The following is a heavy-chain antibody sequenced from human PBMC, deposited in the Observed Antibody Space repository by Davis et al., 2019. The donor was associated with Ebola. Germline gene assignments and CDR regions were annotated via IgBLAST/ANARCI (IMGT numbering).Heavy chain of an antibody. D-gene: IGHD6-19*01. CDR1: GFSLSTSGMC. CDR2: IDWDDDK. J-gene: IGHJ5*02. Sequence: SGPTLVKPTQTLTLTCTFSGFSLSTSGMCVSWIRQPPGKALEWLALIDWDDDKYYSTSLKTRLTISKDTSKNQVVLTMTNMDPVDTATYYCARIPFGSARYGWFDPWGQGTLVTVSS. CDR3: ARIPFGSARYGWFDP. V-gene: IGHV2-70*01.